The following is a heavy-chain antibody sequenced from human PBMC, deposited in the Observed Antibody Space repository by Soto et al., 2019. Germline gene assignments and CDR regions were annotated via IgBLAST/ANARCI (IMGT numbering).Heavy chain of an antibody. CDR2: INHRGNT. J-gene: IGHJ6*02. D-gene: IGHD3-10*01. CDR3: ARGRNGSGTFYYYSGMDV. CDR1: GGSFSGSFSGYY. Sequence: PSETLSLTCAVYGGSFSGSFSGYYWTWIRQPPGKGLEWIGEINHRGNTNYNPSLKSRVTISVDTSKNQLSLKLSSVTAADTAVYYCARGRNGSGTFYYYSGMDVWGQGATVTVSS. V-gene: IGHV4-34*01.